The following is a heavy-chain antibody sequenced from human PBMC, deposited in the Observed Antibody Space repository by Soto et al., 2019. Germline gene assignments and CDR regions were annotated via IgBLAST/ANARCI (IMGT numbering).Heavy chain of an antibody. J-gene: IGHJ4*02. CDR2: IYPGDSDT. CDR1: GYTFTNYW. D-gene: IGHD3-10*01. CDR3: ARLYGSGSYPRKAFDY. Sequence: EVQLVQSGAEMKKPGESLKISCKGSGYTFTNYWIGWVRQMPGKGLEWMGIIYPGDSDTRYSPSFQGQVTISADKSISTAYLQWSSLKASDTAIYYCARLYGSGSYPRKAFDYWGQGTLVTVSS. V-gene: IGHV5-51*01.